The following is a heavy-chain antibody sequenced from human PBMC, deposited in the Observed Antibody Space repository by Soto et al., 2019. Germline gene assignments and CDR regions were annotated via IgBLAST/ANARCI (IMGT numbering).Heavy chain of an antibody. V-gene: IGHV3-30-3*01. J-gene: IGHJ4*02. D-gene: IGHD6-19*01. CDR2: ISYDGSNK. CDR3: AKVSPYSGGSKYYFDY. Sequence: GGSLRLSCAASGFTFNSYAMHWVRQAPGKGLEWVALISYDGSNKYYADSVKGRLTISRDNSKNTLYLQMNSLRAEDTAVYYCAKVSPYSGGSKYYFDYWGQGTLVTVSS. CDR1: GFTFNSYA.